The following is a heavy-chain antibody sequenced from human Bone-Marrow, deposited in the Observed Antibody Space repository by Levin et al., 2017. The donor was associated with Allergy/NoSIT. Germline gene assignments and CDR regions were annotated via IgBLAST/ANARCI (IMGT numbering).Heavy chain of an antibody. V-gene: IGHV3-23*01. D-gene: IGHD2-21*01. Sequence: PAGGSLRLSCVASGFEYSTYAMGWVRQAPGKGLEWVSAITDGGSTTFYADSVRGRFTISRDNSKTTLYLQMNSVRAEDTAIYYCAKLGVVVASLGDFWGQGTLVTVSS. CDR3: AKLGVVVASLGDF. CDR2: ITDGGSTT. CDR1: GFEYSTYA. J-gene: IGHJ4*02.